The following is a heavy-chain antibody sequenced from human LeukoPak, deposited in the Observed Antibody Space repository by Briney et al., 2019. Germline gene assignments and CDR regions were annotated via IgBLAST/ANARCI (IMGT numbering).Heavy chain of an antibody. D-gene: IGHD2-2*01. CDR1: GGSFSGYY. J-gene: IGHJ4*02. CDR3: ARGYCSSTSCYLGHDY. Sequence: KPSETLSLTCTVYGGSFSGYYWSWIRQPPGKGLEWIGEINHSGSTNYNPSLKSRVTISVDTSKNQFSLKLSSVTAADTAVYYCARGYCSSTSCYLGHDYWGQGTLVTVSS. V-gene: IGHV4-34*01. CDR2: INHSGST.